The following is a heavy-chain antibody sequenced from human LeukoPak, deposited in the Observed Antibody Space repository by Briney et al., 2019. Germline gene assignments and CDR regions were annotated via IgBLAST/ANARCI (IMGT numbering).Heavy chain of an antibody. D-gene: IGHD2-2*01. CDR3: ATPYPREYCSSTTCYFNY. J-gene: IGHJ4*02. V-gene: IGHV5-51*01. CDR1: GCSFATYW. CDR2: IYPDDTDT. Sequence: GESLQISCKVSGCSFATYWIGWVRQLPGKGLEWMGIIYPDDTDTRYSPSFQGQVTISADKSISTAYLQWSSLKASDTAMYYCATPYPREYCSSTTCYFNYWGQGTLVTVSS.